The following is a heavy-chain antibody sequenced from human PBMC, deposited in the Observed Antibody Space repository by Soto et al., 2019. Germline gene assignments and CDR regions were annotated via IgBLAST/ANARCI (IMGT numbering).Heavy chain of an antibody. CDR1: GGSISSYY. D-gene: IGHD1-1*01. CDR3: ARVRLERRDAFDI. CDR2: IYYSGST. J-gene: IGHJ3*02. V-gene: IGHV4-59*01. Sequence: PSETLSLTCTVSGGSISSYYWSWIRQPPGKGLEWIGYIYYSGSTNYNPSLKSRVTISVDTSKNQFSLKLSSVTAADTAVYYCARVRLERRDAFDIWGQGTMVTVSS.